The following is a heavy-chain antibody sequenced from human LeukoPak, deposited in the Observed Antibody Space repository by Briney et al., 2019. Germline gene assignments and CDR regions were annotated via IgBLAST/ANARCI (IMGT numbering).Heavy chain of an antibody. CDR2: IRNSDNRI. CDR1: GFVFSSYE. Sequence: GGSLRLSCAASGFVFSSYEMNWVRQAPGKGLEGISYIRNSDNRIYYADSVKGGFTVSRENPENSLYLQMINLTAEDTALYYCARAVAGTFCDHWGQGTLVTVSS. J-gene: IGHJ5*02. D-gene: IGHD6-19*01. V-gene: IGHV3-48*03. CDR3: ARAVAGTFCDH.